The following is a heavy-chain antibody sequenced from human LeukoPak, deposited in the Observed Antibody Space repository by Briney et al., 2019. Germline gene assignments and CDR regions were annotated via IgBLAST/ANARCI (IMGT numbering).Heavy chain of an antibody. Sequence: SETLSLTCTVSGDSISSSAYCWGWIRQPPGKGLEWIGSICYGGSPYYSPSLLSRVTTSVDTSKNQFSLKLNSVTAADTAVYYSARVPECSTASCFTSYFDSWGQETLATVSS. CDR1: GDSISSSAYC. J-gene: IGHJ4*02. CDR3: ARVPECSTASCFTSYFDS. D-gene: IGHD2-2*02. CDR2: ICYGGSP. V-gene: IGHV4-39*07.